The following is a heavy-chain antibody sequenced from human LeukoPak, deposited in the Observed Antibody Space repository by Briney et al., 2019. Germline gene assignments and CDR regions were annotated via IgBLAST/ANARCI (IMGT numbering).Heavy chain of an antibody. D-gene: IGHD3-22*01. CDR1: GGSINSYY. Sequence: SETLSLTCTVSGGSINSYYWSWIRQPPGKGLEWIGYIYYSGSTNYNPSLKSRVTISVDTSKNQFSLKLSSVTAADTAVYYCARDVSGYYLYWGQGTLVTVSS. J-gene: IGHJ4*02. CDR2: IYYSGST. V-gene: IGHV4-59*01. CDR3: ARDVSGYYLY.